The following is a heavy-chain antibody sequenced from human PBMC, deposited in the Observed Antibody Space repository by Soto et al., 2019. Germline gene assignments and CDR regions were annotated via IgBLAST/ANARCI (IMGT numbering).Heavy chain of an antibody. Sequence: QVRLVESGGGVVQPGGSLRLSCAASGFTLRTYPMHWLRQTPGKGLEWLTVLSFDGKVKHYADSVGGRFTISRDISENTLYLQMNSPRGEDTAVYYCARDPLRGSPDYFDHWGQGTLVTVSS. CDR3: ARDPLRGSPDYFDH. CDR1: GFTLRTYP. J-gene: IGHJ4*02. D-gene: IGHD1-1*01. V-gene: IGHV3-30*04. CDR2: LSFDGKVK.